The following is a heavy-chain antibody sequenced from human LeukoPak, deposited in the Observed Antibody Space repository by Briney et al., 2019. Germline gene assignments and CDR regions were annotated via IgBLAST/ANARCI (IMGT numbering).Heavy chain of an antibody. Sequence: SETLSLTCTVSGGSISSSSYYWGWIRQPPGKGLEWIGSIYYSGSTYYNPSLKSRVTISVDTSKNQFSLKLSSETAADTAVYYCARDQVLLWFGEFPNWFDPWGQGTLVTVSS. CDR2: IYYSGST. CDR1: GGSISSSSYY. CDR3: ARDQVLLWFGEFPNWFDP. J-gene: IGHJ5*02. D-gene: IGHD3-10*01. V-gene: IGHV4-39*07.